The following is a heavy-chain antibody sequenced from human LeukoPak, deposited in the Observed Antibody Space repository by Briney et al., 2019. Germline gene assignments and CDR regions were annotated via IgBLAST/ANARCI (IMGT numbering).Heavy chain of an antibody. CDR1: GFTFSSYS. CDR3: ARASGYGSGDY. V-gene: IGHV3-48*01. D-gene: IGHD3-10*01. Sequence: PGGSLRLSCAASGFTFSSYSMNWVRQAPGKGLEWVSYISSSSSTIYYADSVKGRFTISRDNAKNSLYLQMNSLRAEDTAVYYCARASGYGSGDYWGQGTLVTVSS. J-gene: IGHJ4*02. CDR2: ISSSSSTI.